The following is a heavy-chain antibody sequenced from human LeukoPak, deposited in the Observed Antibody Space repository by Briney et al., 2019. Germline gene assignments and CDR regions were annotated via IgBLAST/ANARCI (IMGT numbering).Heavy chain of an antibody. CDR3: ARDSAYSGYADFDY. CDR2: INPNGGGT. Sequence: ASVKVSCKASGYTFTGYYMHWVRQAPGQGLEWMGWINPNGGGTNYAQKFQGRVTMTRDTSISTAYMELSRLSAYGKAVYYCARDSAYSGYADFDYWGQGTLVTVSS. V-gene: IGHV1-2*02. J-gene: IGHJ4*02. D-gene: IGHD5-12*01. CDR1: GYTFTGYY.